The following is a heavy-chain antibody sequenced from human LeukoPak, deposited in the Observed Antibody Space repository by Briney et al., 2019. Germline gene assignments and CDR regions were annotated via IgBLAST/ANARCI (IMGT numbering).Heavy chain of an antibody. J-gene: IGHJ6*02. D-gene: IGHD1-26*01. Sequence: GRSLRLSCAASGFTFDDYAMHWVRQAPGKGLEWVSGISRNSGSIGYADSVKGRFTISRDNAKNSLYLQMNSLRAEDTALYYCAKDARGATVLYYYYGMDVWGQGTTVTVSS. CDR2: ISRNSGSI. V-gene: IGHV3-9*01. CDR3: AKDARGATVLYYYYGMDV. CDR1: GFTFDDYA.